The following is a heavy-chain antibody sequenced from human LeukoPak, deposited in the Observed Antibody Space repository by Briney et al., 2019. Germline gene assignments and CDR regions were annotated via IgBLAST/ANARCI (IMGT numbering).Heavy chain of an antibody. Sequence: ASVKVSCKASGYTFTSYYMHWVRQAPGQGLEWMGIINPSGGSTSYAQKLQGRVTMTRDMSTSTVYMELSSLRSEDTAVYYCARGYYYDSSGYYPHFDYRGQGTLVTVSS. J-gene: IGHJ4*02. CDR2: INPSGGST. D-gene: IGHD3-22*01. CDR3: ARGYYYDSSGYYPHFDY. CDR1: GYTFTSYY. V-gene: IGHV1-46*01.